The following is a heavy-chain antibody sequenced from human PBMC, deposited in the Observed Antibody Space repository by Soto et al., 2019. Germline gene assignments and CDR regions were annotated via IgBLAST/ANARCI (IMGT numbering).Heavy chain of an antibody. D-gene: IGHD2-15*01. CDR1: GYTFNDFG. J-gene: IGHJ4*01. V-gene: IGHV1-18*01. CDR2: IYSKAGKM. CDR3: ARDIAFDIDY. Sequence: QVHLLQSGAEVQKPGASVKVSCKTSGYTFNDFGITWVRQAPGLGLEWLGWIYSKAGKMNFATKFKNRVIMTTHTSTSTAFMELTSLTFDYPVIYVCARDIAFDIDYWGHGTLVTV.